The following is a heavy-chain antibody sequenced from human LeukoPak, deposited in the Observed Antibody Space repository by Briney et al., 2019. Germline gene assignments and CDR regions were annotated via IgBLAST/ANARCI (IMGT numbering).Heavy chain of an antibody. CDR2: IYYSGST. V-gene: IGHV4-59*12. Sequence: SETLSLTCTVSGGSISSYYWIWIRQPPGKGLEWIGYIYYSGSTNYNPSLKSPVTISVDTSKNQFSLKLSSVTAADTAVYYCARRGGWSHFDYWGQGTLVAASS. CDR3: ARRGGWSHFDY. D-gene: IGHD6-19*01. CDR1: GGSISSYY. J-gene: IGHJ4*02.